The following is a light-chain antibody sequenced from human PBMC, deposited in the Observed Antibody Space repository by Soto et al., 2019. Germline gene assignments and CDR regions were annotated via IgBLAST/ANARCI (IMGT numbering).Light chain of an antibody. CDR2: EVS. CDR3: SSYAGSNNPVI. V-gene: IGLV2-8*01. J-gene: IGLJ2*01. Sequence: QSVLTQPPSASGSPGQSVTISCTGTSSDVGGYNYVSWYQQHPGKAPKFLIFEVSRRPSGVPDRFSGSKSGNTASLTVSGLQVDDEADYYCSSYAGSNNPVIFGGGTKVTVL. CDR1: SSDVGGYNY.